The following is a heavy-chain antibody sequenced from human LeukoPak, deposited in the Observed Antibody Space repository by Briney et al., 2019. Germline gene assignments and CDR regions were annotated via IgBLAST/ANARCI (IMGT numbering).Heavy chain of an antibody. Sequence: GVSVKVSCKASGYTFTGYYMHWVRQAPGQGLEWMGRINPNSGGTNYAQKFQGRVTMTRDTSISTAYMELSRLRSDDTAVYYCKTTVTTDNWFDPWGQGTLVTVSS. J-gene: IGHJ5*02. V-gene: IGHV1-2*06. CDR2: INPNSGGT. CDR3: KTTVTTDNWFDP. CDR1: GYTFTGYY. D-gene: IGHD4-11*01.